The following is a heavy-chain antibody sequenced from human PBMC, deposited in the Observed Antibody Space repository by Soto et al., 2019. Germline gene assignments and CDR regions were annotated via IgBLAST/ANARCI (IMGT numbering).Heavy chain of an antibody. J-gene: IGHJ6*02. V-gene: IGHV6-1*01. D-gene: IGHD2-15*01. Sequence: SQTLSLTCAISGDSVSSNSAAWNWIRQSPSRGLEWLGRTYYRSKWYNDYAVSVKSRITINPDTYKNHFSLKRNSDTPGDTAVYYCARVWGYCSGGSCSRRKYYYYDIDVWDQWTTVTDSS. CDR1: GDSVSSNSAA. CDR2: TYYRSKWYN. CDR3: ARVWGYCSGGSCSRRKYYYYDIDV.